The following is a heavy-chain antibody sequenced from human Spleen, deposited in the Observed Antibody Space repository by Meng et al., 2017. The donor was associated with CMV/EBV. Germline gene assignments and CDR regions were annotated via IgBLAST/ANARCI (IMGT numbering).Heavy chain of an antibody. CDR1: GFTFSSYG. Sequence: GESLKISCAASGFTFSSYGMHWVRQAPGKGLEWVAFIRYDGSNKYYADSVKGRFTISRDNSKNTLYLQMNSLRAEDTAVYYCAKARNYDYYGMDVWGQGTTVTVS. V-gene: IGHV3-30*02. CDR2: IRYDGSNK. CDR3: AKARNYDYYGMDV. J-gene: IGHJ6*02.